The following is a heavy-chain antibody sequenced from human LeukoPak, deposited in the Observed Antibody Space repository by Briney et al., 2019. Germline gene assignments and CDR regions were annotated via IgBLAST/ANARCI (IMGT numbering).Heavy chain of an antibody. CDR3: ARGVYDSSGYLYFDY. Sequence: ASVKVSCKASGYTFTGYYMHWVRQAPGQGLEWMGWINPNSGGTNYAQKFQGRVTMTRDTSTSTAYMELSRLRSDDTAVYYCARGVYDSSGYLYFDYWGQGTLVTVSS. CDR1: GYTFTGYY. CDR2: INPNSGGT. J-gene: IGHJ4*02. D-gene: IGHD3-22*01. V-gene: IGHV1-2*02.